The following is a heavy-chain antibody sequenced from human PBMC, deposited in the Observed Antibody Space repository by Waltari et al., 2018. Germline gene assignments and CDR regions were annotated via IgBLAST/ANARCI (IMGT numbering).Heavy chain of an antibody. CDR2: IWYDGSNK. D-gene: IGHD4-17*01. CDR3: AKYLRIAVSEYFDY. CDR1: GFTFSSYG. Sequence: QVQLVESGGGVVEPGRSLRLSCAASGFTFSSYGMHWFRQAPGKGVKWVAVIWYDGSNKNYADSVKGRFTISRDNSKNTLYLQMNSLRAEGTAVYYCAKYLRIAVSEYFDYWGQGTLVTVSS. V-gene: IGHV3-33*06. J-gene: IGHJ4*02.